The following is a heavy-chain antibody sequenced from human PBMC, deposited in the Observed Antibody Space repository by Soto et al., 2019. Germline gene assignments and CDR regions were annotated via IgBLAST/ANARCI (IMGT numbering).Heavy chain of an antibody. CDR3: ARVRFFLVRGAAFDF. D-gene: IGHD3-10*01. J-gene: IGHJ4*02. CDR1: GYTFTDHY. Sequence: QVQLVQSGAEVKKPGASVKVSCQVSGYTFTDHYLHWVRQAPGHGLEWMGWINAGDVDTNYAQKFQGTISLTRDTSIKTAYLELSRLTSVDTAVYYCARVRFFLVRGAAFDFWGQGTLVSVSS. V-gene: IGHV1-2*02. CDR2: INAGDVDT.